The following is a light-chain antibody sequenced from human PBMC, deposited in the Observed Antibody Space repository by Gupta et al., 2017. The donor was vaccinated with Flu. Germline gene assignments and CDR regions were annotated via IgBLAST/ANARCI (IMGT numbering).Light chain of an antibody. CDR1: EVGSKS. Sequence: GKTARSTGGGSEVGSKSVRWYQQKPGQAPVLIVNDDRGRPSGIPERFSGAKCATTATVTNTRVEAGDEADYYCHEEDSSSDHGVFGGGTKLTVL. J-gene: IGLJ3*02. CDR2: DDR. V-gene: IGLV3-21*03. CDR3: HEEDSSSDHGV.